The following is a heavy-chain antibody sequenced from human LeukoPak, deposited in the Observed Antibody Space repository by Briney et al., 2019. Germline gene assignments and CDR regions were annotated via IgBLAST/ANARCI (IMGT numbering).Heavy chain of an antibody. V-gene: IGHV1-46*01. Sequence: ASVKVSCKASGYTFTSYYMHWVRQAPRQGLEWMGIINPSGGSTSYAQKFQGRVTMTRDTSTSTVYMELSSLRSEDTAVYYCASTLVAAAPFDYWGQGTLVTVSS. CDR2: INPSGGST. J-gene: IGHJ4*02. CDR1: GYTFTSYY. CDR3: ASTLVAAAPFDY. D-gene: IGHD2-15*01.